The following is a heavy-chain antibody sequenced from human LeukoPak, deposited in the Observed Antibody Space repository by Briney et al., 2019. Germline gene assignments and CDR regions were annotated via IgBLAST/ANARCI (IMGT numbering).Heavy chain of an antibody. J-gene: IGHJ4*02. D-gene: IGHD6-19*01. CDR2: INGGSDNT. Sequence: ASVKVSCKAPGYIFTGYTIHWVRQAPGQRLEWMGWINGGSDNTKNSQKFQGRVTITRDTSASTAYMELSSLRSEDTAVYYCARHSGRWLRTFFDYWGQGTLVTVSS. CDR1: GYIFTGYT. V-gene: IGHV1-3*01. CDR3: ARHSGRWLRTFFDY.